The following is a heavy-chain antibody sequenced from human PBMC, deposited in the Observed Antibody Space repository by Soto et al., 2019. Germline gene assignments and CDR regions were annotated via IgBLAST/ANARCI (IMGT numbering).Heavy chain of an antibody. D-gene: IGHD2-2*01. V-gene: IGHV4-59*01. CDR3: ARALDSSAAPFDF. CDR2: IFYNGRN. Sequence: QVQLQESGPGLVKPSETLSLTCTVSGGSINNYYWSWIRQPPGKGLEWIGFIFYNGRNDYNTSLESRVTISLDTSKSQFSLKLNSVAAADTAVYYCARALDSSAAPFDFWGQGTLVTVSS. CDR1: GGSINNYY. J-gene: IGHJ4*02.